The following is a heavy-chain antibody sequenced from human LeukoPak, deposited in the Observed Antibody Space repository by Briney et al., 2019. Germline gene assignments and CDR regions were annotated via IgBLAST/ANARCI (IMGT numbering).Heavy chain of an antibody. D-gene: IGHD3-22*01. V-gene: IGHV3-21*01. J-gene: IGHJ4*02. Sequence: GGSLRLSCAASGFTFSSYSMNWVRQAPGKGLEWVSSISSSSSYIYYADSVKGRFTISRDNAKNSLYLQMNSLRAEDTAVYYCARSGVSYYYDSSSYFDYWGQGTLVTVSS. CDR2: ISSSSSYI. CDR3: ARSGVSYYYDSSSYFDY. CDR1: GFTFSSYS.